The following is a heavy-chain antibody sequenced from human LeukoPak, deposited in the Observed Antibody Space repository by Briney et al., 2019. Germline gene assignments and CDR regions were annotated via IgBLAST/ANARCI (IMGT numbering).Heavy chain of an antibody. D-gene: IGHD3-22*01. V-gene: IGHV3-20*04. J-gene: IGHJ4*02. CDR1: AVTFYDYG. CDR3: ARAPYYYDSSGYLDY. Sequence: GGSLRLSCAASAVTFYDYGMSCGRQAPEEGGEWGSGINWNGGSDGYADSVKVRFTVSRDSAKTFLYVHMNSLRAEDTALYYCARAPYYYDSSGYLDYWGQGTLVTVSS. CDR2: INWNGGSD.